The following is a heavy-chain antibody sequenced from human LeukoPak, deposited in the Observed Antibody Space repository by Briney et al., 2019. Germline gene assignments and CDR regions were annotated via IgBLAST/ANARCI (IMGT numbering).Heavy chain of an antibody. CDR2: ISGSGGGT. J-gene: IGHJ4*02. CDR3: AKAGTEDGYNIYFDH. CDR1: GFTFSGYA. V-gene: IGHV3-23*01. Sequence: GGSLRLSCAASGFTFSGYAMSWVRRAPGKGLEWVSLISGSGGGTYYADSVKGRFTIFRDNSKNTLYLQMNSLRAEDTAVYYCAKAGTEDGYNIYFDHWGQGTLVTVSS. D-gene: IGHD5-24*01.